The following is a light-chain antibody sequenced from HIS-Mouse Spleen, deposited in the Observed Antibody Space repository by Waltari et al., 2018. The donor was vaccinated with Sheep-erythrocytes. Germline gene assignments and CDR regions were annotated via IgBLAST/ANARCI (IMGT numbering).Light chain of an antibody. J-gene: IGLJ3*02. Sequence: QSVLTQPPSASGTPGQRVTISCSGSSYNSGSNTVNWYQQLPGTAPKLLIYSNNQRPSGVPDRFSGSKSGTSASLAISGLQSEDEADYYCAAWDDSLNVLVFGGGTKLTVL. V-gene: IGLV1-44*01. CDR2: SNN. CDR3: AAWDDSLNVLV. CDR1: SYNSGSNT.